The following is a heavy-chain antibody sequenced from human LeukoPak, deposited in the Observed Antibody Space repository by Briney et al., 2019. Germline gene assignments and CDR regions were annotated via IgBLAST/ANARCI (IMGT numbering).Heavy chain of an antibody. Sequence: SETLSLTCTVYGGSISNYYWSWIRQPPGKGLEWIGYIYYSGSTNYNPSLKSRVTISVDTSKNQFSLDLTSVTAADAAVYYCARDCSGGTCYLGVLDYWGQGIRVTVSS. V-gene: IGHV4-59*12. CDR2: IYYSGST. CDR3: ARDCSGGTCYLGVLDY. J-gene: IGHJ4*02. D-gene: IGHD2-15*01. CDR1: GGSISNYY.